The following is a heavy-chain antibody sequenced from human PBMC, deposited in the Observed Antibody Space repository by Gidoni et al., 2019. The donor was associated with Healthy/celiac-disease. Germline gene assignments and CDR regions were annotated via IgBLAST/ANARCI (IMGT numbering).Heavy chain of an antibody. J-gene: IGHJ6*02. CDR1: GFTFSSYW. V-gene: IGHV3-7*01. D-gene: IGHD2-8*02. CDR2: IKQDGSEK. Sequence: EVQLVESGGGLVQPGGSLRLSCAAPGFTFSSYWMSWVRQAPGKGLEWVANIKQDGSEKYYVDSVKGRFTISRDNAKNSLYLQMNSLRAEDTAVYYCARDLLGNYYYYGMDVWGQGTTVTVSS. CDR3: ARDLLGNYYYYGMDV.